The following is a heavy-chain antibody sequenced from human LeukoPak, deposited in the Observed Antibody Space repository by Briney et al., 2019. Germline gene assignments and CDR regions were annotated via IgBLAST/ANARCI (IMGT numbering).Heavy chain of an antibody. CDR2: IYYSGSA. J-gene: IGHJ4*02. D-gene: IGHD5-24*01. CDR3: ASSEMATTIYFDY. Sequence: PSETLSLTCTVSGGSISSYYWSWIRQPPGKGLEWIGYIYYSGSANYNPSLKSRVTISIHTSKNQFSLKLSSVTAADTAVYYCASSEMATTIYFDYWGQGTLVTVSS. CDR1: GGSISSYY. V-gene: IGHV4-59*08.